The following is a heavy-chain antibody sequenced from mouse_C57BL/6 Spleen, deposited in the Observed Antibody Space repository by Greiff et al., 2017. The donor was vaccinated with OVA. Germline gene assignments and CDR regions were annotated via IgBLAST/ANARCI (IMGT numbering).Heavy chain of an antibody. J-gene: IGHJ3*01. CDR1: GFTFSDYG. D-gene: IGHD3-2*02. CDR2: ISSGSSTI. V-gene: IGHV5-17*01. Sequence: EVKLMESGGGLVKPGGSLKLSCAASGFTFSDYGMHWVRQAPEKGLEWVAYISSGSSTIYYADTVKGRFTISRDNAKNTLFLQMTSLGSEDTAMYYCARRSSGYFAYWGQGTLVTVSA. CDR3: ARRSSGYFAY.